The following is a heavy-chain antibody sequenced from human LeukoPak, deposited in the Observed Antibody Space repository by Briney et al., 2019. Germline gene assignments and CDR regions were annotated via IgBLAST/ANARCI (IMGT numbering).Heavy chain of an antibody. J-gene: IGHJ4*02. V-gene: IGHV1-18*01. CDR1: GYTFSNYG. CDR3: ARAGHCSGGSCYQTVFDY. Sequence: ASVKVSCKASGYTFSNYGISWVRQAPGQGLEWMGWISAYNGNTNYAQKLQGRVTMTTDTSTSTAYMELRSLRSDDTAVYYCARAGHCSGGSCYQTVFDYWGQGTLVTVSS. CDR2: ISAYNGNT. D-gene: IGHD2-15*01.